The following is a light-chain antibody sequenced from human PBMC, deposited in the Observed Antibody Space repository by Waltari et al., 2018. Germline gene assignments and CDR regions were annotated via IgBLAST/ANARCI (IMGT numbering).Light chain of an antibody. CDR2: EQN. V-gene: IGLV3-19*01. CDR1: SLHSYY. CDR3: HSRDASGVGGS. Sequence: SSELTQDPAVSVAMGPTVRITCQGNSLHSYYASWYQQRPGQAPRLVMFEQNNRPSGVPDRFSGSNSDNTASLTITGAQAEDEASYYCHSRDASGVGGSFGGGTKLTVL. J-gene: IGLJ2*01.